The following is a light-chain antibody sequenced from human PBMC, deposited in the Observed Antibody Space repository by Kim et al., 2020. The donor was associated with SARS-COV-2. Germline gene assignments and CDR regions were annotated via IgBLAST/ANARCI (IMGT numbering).Light chain of an antibody. Sequence: DIQLTQSPSFLSASVGDRVTITCRASQGISSYLAWYQQKPGKAPKLLIYATSTLQSGVPSRFSGSGSGTEFTLTISSLQPEDFATYYCQQLKSYPWTFGQGTQLEIK. J-gene: IGKJ5*01. CDR3: QQLKSYPWT. V-gene: IGKV1-9*01. CDR2: ATS. CDR1: QGISSY.